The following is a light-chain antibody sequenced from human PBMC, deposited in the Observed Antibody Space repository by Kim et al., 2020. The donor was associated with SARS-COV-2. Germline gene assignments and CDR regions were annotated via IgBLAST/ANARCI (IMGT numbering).Light chain of an antibody. CDR2: AAS. CDR1: QSISSS. Sequence: SASVGDRVTITCRASQSISSSLNWYQQKPGRAPELLIDAASSLQSGVPSRFSGSGSGTDFTLAITSLQPEDFATYYCQQSYSIPPTFGQGTKLEI. CDR3: QQSYSIPPT. J-gene: IGKJ2*01. V-gene: IGKV1-39*01.